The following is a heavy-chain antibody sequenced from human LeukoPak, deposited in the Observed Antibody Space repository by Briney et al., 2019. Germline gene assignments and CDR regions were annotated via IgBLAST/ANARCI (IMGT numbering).Heavy chain of an antibody. CDR1: GFTFSSYE. V-gene: IGHV3-48*03. J-gene: IGHJ3*02. CDR3: ARDHDYFGAFDI. CDR2: ISSSGSTI. Sequence: QPGGSLRLSCAASGFTFSSYETNWVRQAPGKGLEWVSYISSSGSTIYYADSVKGRFTISRDNAKNSLYLQMNSLRAEDTAVYYCARDHDYFGAFDIWGQGTMVTVSS. D-gene: IGHD2/OR15-2a*01.